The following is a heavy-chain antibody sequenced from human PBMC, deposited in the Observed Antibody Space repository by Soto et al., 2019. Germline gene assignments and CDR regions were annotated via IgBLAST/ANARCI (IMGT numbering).Heavy chain of an antibody. CDR3: AKASTWYTHPRYYFDY. Sequence: GGSLRLSCAASGFTFSSYAMSWVRQAPGKGLEWVSAISGSGGSTYYADSVKGRFTISRDNSKNTLYLQMNSLRAEDTAVYYCAKASTWYTHPRYYFDYWGPGTLVTVSS. J-gene: IGHJ4*02. CDR2: ISGSGGST. V-gene: IGHV3-23*01. D-gene: IGHD6-13*01. CDR1: GFTFSSYA.